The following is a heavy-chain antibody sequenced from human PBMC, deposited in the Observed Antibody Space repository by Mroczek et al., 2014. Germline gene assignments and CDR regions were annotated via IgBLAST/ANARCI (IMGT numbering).Heavy chain of an antibody. J-gene: IGHJ6*02. Sequence: QVQLQRVGGEGVVQPGRSLRLSCAASGFTFSSYGMHWVRQAPGKGLEWVAVISYDGSNKYYADSVKGRFTISRDNSKNTLYLQMNSLRAEDTAVYYCAKDIWGRAAETIAKYYYYYYGMDVWGQGTTVTVSS. V-gene: IGHV3-30*18. D-gene: IGHD6-13*01. CDR3: AKDIWGRAAETIAKYYYYYYGMDV. CDR1: GFTFSSYG. CDR2: ISYDGSNK.